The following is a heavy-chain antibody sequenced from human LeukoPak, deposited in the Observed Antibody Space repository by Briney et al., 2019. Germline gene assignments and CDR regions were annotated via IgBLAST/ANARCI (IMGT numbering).Heavy chain of an antibody. Sequence: SETLSLTCAVYGGSFSGYYWSWIRQPPGRGLEWIGEINHSGSTNYNPSLKSRVIVSVDTSKNQFSLKLSSVTAADTAVYYCARRIIVGAIDYWGQGTLVTVSS. CDR2: INHSGST. D-gene: IGHD1-26*01. CDR1: GGSFSGYY. J-gene: IGHJ4*02. CDR3: ARRIIVGAIDY. V-gene: IGHV4-34*01.